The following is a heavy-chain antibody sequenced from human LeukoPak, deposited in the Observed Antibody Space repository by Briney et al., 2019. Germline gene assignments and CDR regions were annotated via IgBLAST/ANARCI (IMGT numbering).Heavy chain of an antibody. CDR2: ISAYNGNT. D-gene: IGHD3-3*01. Sequence: ASVKVSCKASGYTFTSYGISWVRQAPGQGLEWMGWISAYNGNTNYAQKLQGRVTMTTDTSTSTAYMELRSLRSDDTAVYYCARDPLGYDFWSGYRGWFDPWGQGTLSPSPQ. V-gene: IGHV1-18*01. CDR1: GYTFTSYG. CDR3: ARDPLGYDFWSGYRGWFDP. J-gene: IGHJ5*02.